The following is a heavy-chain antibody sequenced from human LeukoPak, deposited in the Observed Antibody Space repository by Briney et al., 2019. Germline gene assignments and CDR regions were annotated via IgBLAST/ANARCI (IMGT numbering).Heavy chain of an antibody. Sequence: GRSLRLSCAASGFIFDDYAMHWVRQVPGRGLEWVSGISWNSGNIGYADSVKGRFTISRDNAKNSLYLQMNSLRAEDTALYYCAKGHIAVAGIDAFDMWGQGTMVTVSS. J-gene: IGHJ3*02. CDR2: ISWNSGNI. CDR3: AKGHIAVAGIDAFDM. CDR1: GFIFDDYA. D-gene: IGHD6-19*01. V-gene: IGHV3-9*01.